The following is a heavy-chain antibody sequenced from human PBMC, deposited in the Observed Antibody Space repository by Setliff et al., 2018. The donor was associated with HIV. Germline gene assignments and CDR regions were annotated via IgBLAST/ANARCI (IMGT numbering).Heavy chain of an antibody. CDR2: IHPSGGST. J-gene: IGHJ6*03. CDR3: ARGYSSGNYYYYYMDV. Sequence: ASVKVSCKASGYTFTSYYIHWVRQAPGQGLEWMGVIHPSGGSTSYAQSFQDRVTMTRDKSTSTAYMELSSLRSEDTAVYYCARGYSSGNYYYYYMDVWGKGTTVTVSS. D-gene: IGHD6-19*01. CDR1: GYTFTSYY. V-gene: IGHV1-46*01.